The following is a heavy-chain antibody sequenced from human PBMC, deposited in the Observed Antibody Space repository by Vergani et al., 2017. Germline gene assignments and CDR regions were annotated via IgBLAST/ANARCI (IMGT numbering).Heavy chain of an antibody. CDR1: GFTFNQYG. J-gene: IGHJ4*02. Sequence: QVQLVESGGGVVQPGRSLRLSCAASGFTFNQYGMHWVRQAPGKGLEWVAVTWYDGNNKQYADSVKGRFTISRDNSKSTMYLQMNSLRDEDTAVYYCTSRVTAAGGLDYWGQGALVTVSS. V-gene: IGHV3-33*01. CDR2: TWYDGNNK. D-gene: IGHD6-13*01. CDR3: TSRVTAAGGLDY.